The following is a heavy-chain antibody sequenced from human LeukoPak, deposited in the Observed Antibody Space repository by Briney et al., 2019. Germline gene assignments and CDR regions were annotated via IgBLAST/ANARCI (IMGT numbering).Heavy chain of an antibody. CDR1: GGTFSSYA. V-gene: IGHV1-69*13. CDR3: ARESDSSGYYPTTLYYYGMDV. D-gene: IGHD3-22*01. CDR2: IIPIFGTA. J-gene: IGHJ6*02. Sequence: ASVKVSCKASGGTFSSYAISWVRQAPGQGLEWMGGIIPIFGTANYAQKFQGRVTITADESTSTAYMELSSLRSEDTAVYYCARESDSSGYYPTTLYYYGMDVWAKGPRSPSP.